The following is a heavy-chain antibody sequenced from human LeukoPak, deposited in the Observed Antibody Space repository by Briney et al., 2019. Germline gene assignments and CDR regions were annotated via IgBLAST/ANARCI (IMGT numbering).Heavy chain of an antibody. D-gene: IGHD6-19*01. CDR2: ISSSSSYI. V-gene: IGHV3-21*01. Sequence: PGGSLRLSCAASGFTFSSYSMNWVRQAPGKGLEWVSSISSSSSYIYYADSVKGRFTISRDNAKNSLYLQMNSLRAEDTAVYYCARDHTGGSGWFAPLDYWGQGTLVTVSS. CDR1: GFTFSSYS. CDR3: ARDHTGGSGWFAPLDY. J-gene: IGHJ4*02.